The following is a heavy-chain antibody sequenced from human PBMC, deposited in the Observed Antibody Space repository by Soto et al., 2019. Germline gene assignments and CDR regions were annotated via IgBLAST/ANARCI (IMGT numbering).Heavy chain of an antibody. CDR1: GFTFSSYG. J-gene: IGHJ4*02. V-gene: IGHV3-30*18. CDR3: AKEYSSSSGPFDY. CDR2: ISYDGSNK. D-gene: IGHD6-6*01. Sequence: QVQLVESGGGVVQPGRSLRLSCAASGFTFSSYGMHWVRQAPGKGLEWVAVISYDGSNKYYADSVKGRFTISRDNSKNTLYLQMNSLRAEDTAVYYCAKEYSSSSGPFDYWGQGTLVTVSS.